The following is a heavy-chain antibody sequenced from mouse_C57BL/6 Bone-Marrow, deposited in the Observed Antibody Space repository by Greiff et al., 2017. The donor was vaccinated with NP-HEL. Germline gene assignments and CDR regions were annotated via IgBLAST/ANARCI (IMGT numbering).Heavy chain of an antibody. Sequence: QVQLKQSGAELVRPGASVTLSCKASGYTFTDYEMHWVKQTPVHGLEWIGAIDPETGGTAYNQKFKGKAILTADKSSSTAYMELRSLTSEDSAVYYCTRYYGSRRYFDVWGTGTTVTVSS. CDR1: GYTFTDYE. D-gene: IGHD1-1*01. CDR2: IDPETGGT. V-gene: IGHV1-15*01. CDR3: TRYYGSRRYFDV. J-gene: IGHJ1*03.